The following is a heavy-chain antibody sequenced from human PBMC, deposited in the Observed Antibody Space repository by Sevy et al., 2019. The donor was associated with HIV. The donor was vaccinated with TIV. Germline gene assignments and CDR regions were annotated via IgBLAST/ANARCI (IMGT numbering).Heavy chain of an antibody. D-gene: IGHD6-6*01. CDR3: AKDLTERYSTSSGDFDY. V-gene: IGHV3-30*02. Sequence: GGSLRLSCAASGFTFNVYGMHWVRQAPGNGLQWVAFTRYDGGTKYYADSVKGRFTISRDNSKNTLYLQMNSLRVEDTAMYYCAKDLTERYSTSSGDFDYSGQGSMVTVSS. CDR1: GFTFNVYG. J-gene: IGHJ4*02. CDR2: TRYDGGTK.